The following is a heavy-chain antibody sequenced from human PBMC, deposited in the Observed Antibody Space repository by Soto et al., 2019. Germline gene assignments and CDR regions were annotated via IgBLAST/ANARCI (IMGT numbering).Heavy chain of an antibody. CDR2: IYSGGST. CDR3: ARASTGYYYYYGMDV. CDR1: GFTVSSNY. Sequence: GGSLRLSCAASGFTVSSNYMSWVRQAPGKGLEWVSVIYSGGSTYYADSVKGRFTISRDNSKDTLYLQMNSLRAEDTAVYYCARASTGYYYYYGMDVWGQGTTVTVSS. J-gene: IGHJ6*02. V-gene: IGHV3-53*01.